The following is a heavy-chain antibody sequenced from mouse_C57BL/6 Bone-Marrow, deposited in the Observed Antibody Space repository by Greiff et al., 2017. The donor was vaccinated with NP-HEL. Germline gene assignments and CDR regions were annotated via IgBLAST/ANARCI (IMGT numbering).Heavy chain of an antibody. Sequence: QVQLQQPGAELVKPGASVKLSCKASGYTFTSYWMHWVKQRPGQGLEWIGMIHSNSGSTNYNEKFKSKATLTVDKSSSTAYMQLSSLTSEDSAVYYCSRLGYVTTVVAKDYFDYWGQGTTLTVSS. D-gene: IGHD1-1*01. CDR3: SRLGYVTTVVAKDYFDY. CDR2: IHSNSGST. V-gene: IGHV1-64*01. CDR1: GYTFTSYW. J-gene: IGHJ2*01.